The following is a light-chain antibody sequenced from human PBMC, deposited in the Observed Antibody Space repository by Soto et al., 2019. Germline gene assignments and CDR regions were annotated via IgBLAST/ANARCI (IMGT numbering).Light chain of an antibody. Sequence: EIVMTQSPATLSVSRGERATLSCRASQSVSSNLAWYQQKPGQAPRLLIYRASTRATGIPARFSGRGAGTEFTLTISSLQSEEFAVYYCQQYINWPPYTFGQGTKLEIK. CDR2: RAS. J-gene: IGKJ2*01. V-gene: IGKV3-15*01. CDR1: QSVSSN. CDR3: QQYINWPPYT.